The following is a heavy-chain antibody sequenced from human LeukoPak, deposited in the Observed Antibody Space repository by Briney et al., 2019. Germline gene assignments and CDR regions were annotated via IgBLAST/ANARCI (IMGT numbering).Heavy chain of an antibody. CDR2: ISYDGSNK. J-gene: IGHJ4*02. Sequence: GGSLRLSCAASGFTFSSYGIHWVRQAPGKGLEWVAVISYDGSNKYYADSVKGRFTISRDNSKNTLYLPMNSLRAEDTAVYYCAKDLRGCSSTSCYPGYWGQGTLVTVSS. CDR1: GFTFSSYG. V-gene: IGHV3-30*18. CDR3: AKDLRGCSSTSCYPGY. D-gene: IGHD2-2*01.